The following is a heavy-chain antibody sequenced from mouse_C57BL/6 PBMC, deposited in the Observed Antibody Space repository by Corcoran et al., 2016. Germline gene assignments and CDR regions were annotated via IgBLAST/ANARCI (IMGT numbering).Heavy chain of an antibody. CDR3: ASHLGPHWYFDV. V-gene: IGHV9-3*01. J-gene: IGHJ1*03. CDR2: INTYSGVP. Sequence: QIQLVQSGPELKKPGETVKISCKASGYTFTTYGMSWVKQAPGKGLKWMGWINTYSGVPTYADDFKGRFAFSLETSASTAYLQINNLKNEDTATYFCASHLGPHWYFDVWGTGTTVTVSS. CDR1: GYTFTTYG. D-gene: IGHD4-1*01.